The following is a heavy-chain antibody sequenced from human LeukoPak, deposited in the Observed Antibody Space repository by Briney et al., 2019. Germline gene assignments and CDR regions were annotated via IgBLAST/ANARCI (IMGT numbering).Heavy chain of an antibody. D-gene: IGHD1-26*01. J-gene: IGHJ3*02. Sequence: PGRSLRLSCAASGFTFRSFGMHWVRQAPGKGLEWVAVISYDGSNKYYADSVKGRFTISRDNSKNTLYLQMNSLRAEDTAVYYCARDGGIVGVKGAFDIWGQGTMVTVSS. V-gene: IGHV3-30*19. CDR3: ARDGGIVGVKGAFDI. CDR1: GFTFRSFG. CDR2: ISYDGSNK.